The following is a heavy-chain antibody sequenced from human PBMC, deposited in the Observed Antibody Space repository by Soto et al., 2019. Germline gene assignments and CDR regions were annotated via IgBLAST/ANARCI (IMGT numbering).Heavy chain of an antibody. Sequence: GGSLRLSCAASGFTFSSYGMHWVRQAPGKGLEWVAVIWYDGSNKYYADSVKGRFTISRDNSKNTLYLQMNSLRAEDTAVYYCARDPNDYGDSVGYFDYWGQGTLVTVSS. CDR1: GFTFSSYG. CDR3: ARDPNDYGDSVGYFDY. D-gene: IGHD4-17*01. CDR2: IWYDGSNK. V-gene: IGHV3-33*01. J-gene: IGHJ4*02.